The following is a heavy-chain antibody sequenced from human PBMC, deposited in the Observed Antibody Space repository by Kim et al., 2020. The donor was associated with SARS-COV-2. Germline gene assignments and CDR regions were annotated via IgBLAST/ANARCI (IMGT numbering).Heavy chain of an antibody. CDR1: GGSFSGYH. J-gene: IGHJ6*01. V-gene: IGHV4-34*01. CDR3: ARGRAGVVPGPILGIGPHYDFYFMDV. D-gene: IGHD2-2*02. CDR2: INHSGST. Sequence: SETLSLTCAVYGGSFSGYHWSWIRQPPGKGLDWIGEINHSGSTNYNPSLKSRVTVSVDTSKNQFSLKLRSVTAADTAVYYCARGRAGVVPGPILGIGPHYDFYFMDVWGQGTTVTVSS.